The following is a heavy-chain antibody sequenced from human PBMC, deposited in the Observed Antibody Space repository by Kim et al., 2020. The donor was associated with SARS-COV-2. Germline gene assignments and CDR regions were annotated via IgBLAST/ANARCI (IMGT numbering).Heavy chain of an antibody. Sequence: SQKFQGRVTITRDTSASTAYMELSSLRSEDTAVYYCARDSVTIFGVAPFDYWGQGTLVTVSS. CDR3: ARDSVTIFGVAPFDY. D-gene: IGHD3-3*01. V-gene: IGHV1-3*01. J-gene: IGHJ4*02.